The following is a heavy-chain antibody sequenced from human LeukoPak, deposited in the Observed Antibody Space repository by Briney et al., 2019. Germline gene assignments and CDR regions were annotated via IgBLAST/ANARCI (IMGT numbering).Heavy chain of an antibody. CDR2: IRYDGGNK. Sequence: GRSLRLSCAASGFTFDDYAMHWVRQAPGKGLEWVAFIRYDGGNKYYADSVKGRFTISRDNSKNTLYLQMNSLRAEDTAVYYCAKEEGLYSSSWYGLFDYWGQGTLVTVSS. CDR3: AKEEGLYSSSWYGLFDY. J-gene: IGHJ4*02. V-gene: IGHV3-30*02. D-gene: IGHD6-13*01. CDR1: GFTFDDYA.